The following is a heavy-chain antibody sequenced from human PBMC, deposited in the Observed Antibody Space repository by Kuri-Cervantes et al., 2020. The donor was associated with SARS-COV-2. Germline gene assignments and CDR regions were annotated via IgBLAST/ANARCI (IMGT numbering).Heavy chain of an antibody. CDR1: GGSISSGDYY. V-gene: IGHV4-30-4*08. CDR3: ARRGRTGEGDT. CDR2: IYYSGST. D-gene: IGHD7-27*01. Sequence: SETLSLTCTVSGGSISSGDYYWSWIRQPPGKGLEWIGYIYYSGSTYYNPSLKSRVTISVDTSKNQFSLKLSSVTAADTAVYYCARRGRTGEGDTWGQGTLVAVSS. J-gene: IGHJ5*02.